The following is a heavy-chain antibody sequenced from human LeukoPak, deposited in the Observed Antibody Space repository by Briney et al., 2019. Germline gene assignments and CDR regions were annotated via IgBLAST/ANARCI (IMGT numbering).Heavy chain of an antibody. D-gene: IGHD3-10*01. V-gene: IGHV3-21*01. CDR2: ISSSSSYI. Sequence: GGSLRLSCAASGFTFSSYSMNWVRQAPGKGLEWVSSISSSSSYIYYADSVKGRFTISRDNAKNSLYLQMNSLRAEDTAVYYCARDLVVRGVNPGYYYYGMDVWGRGTTVTVSS. CDR3: ARDLVVRGVNPGYYYYGMDV. CDR1: GFTFSSYS. J-gene: IGHJ6*02.